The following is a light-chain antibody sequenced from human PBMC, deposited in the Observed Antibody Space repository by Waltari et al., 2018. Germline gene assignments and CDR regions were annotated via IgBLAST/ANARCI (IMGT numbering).Light chain of an antibody. J-gene: IGKJ1*01. V-gene: IGKV3-20*01. CDR3: QKYGTLPAT. CDR2: DAS. Sequence: EIVFTHSPGTLSLSPGERATLSCRANQSVRRTLAWYQQKPGQAPRLLIYDASSRATGIPDRFSGSGSGTDFSLTISRLEPEDFAVYYCQKYGTLPATFGQGTKVEIK. CDR1: QSVRRT.